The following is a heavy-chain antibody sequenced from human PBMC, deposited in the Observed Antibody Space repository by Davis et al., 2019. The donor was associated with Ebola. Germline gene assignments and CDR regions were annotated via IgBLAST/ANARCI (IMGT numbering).Heavy chain of an antibody. V-gene: IGHV3-30*18. CDR1: GFTLSSYG. Sequence: PGGSLRLSCAASGFTLSSYGMHWFRKAPGKGLEWVAGISNNGGNKYYADSVKGRFTISRDNSKNALYLQMNSLRGEDTAVYYCTKTLVREVMVYASYFDYWGQGTLVTVSS. D-gene: IGHD2-8*01. CDR2: ISNNGGNK. J-gene: IGHJ4*02. CDR3: TKTLVREVMVYASYFDY.